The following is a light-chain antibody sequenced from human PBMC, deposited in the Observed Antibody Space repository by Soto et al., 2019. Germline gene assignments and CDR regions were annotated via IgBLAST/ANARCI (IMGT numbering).Light chain of an antibody. V-gene: IGKV3-15*01. CDR1: QSVGSN. Sequence: EIVMTQSPATLSVSPGERATLSCRASQSVGSNLAWYQQKPGQAPRLLIYGASTRATGIPARFSGSGSGTEFTLTISSLQSADFAIYFCQQYNNWPPDRTFGQGTNIEIK. J-gene: IGKJ1*01. CDR3: QQYNNWPPDRT. CDR2: GAS.